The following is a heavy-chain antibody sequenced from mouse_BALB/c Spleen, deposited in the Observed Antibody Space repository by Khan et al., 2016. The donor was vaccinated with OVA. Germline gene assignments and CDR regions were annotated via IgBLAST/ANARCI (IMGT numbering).Heavy chain of an antibody. J-gene: IGHJ3*01. V-gene: IGHV1-4*01. CDR1: GYTFTSYT. CDR3: VREGAYHRSDGWFAV. Sequence: QVQLQQSGAELARPGASVKMSCKASGYTFTSYTMHWVKQRPGQGLEWIGYINPSNDYTNYNQNFKDKATLIVDKSSSTDYMQLSSLTSEDSAVYYGVREGAYHRSDGWFAVWGEGTLVTVAA. D-gene: IGHD2-14*01. CDR2: INPSNDYT.